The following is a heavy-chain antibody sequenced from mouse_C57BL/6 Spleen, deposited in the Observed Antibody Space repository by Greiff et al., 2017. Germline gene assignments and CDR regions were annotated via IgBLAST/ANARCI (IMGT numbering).Heavy chain of an antibody. CDR2: IDPSDSYT. CDR1: GYTFTSYW. CDR3: ARPPLDGYYGY. V-gene: IGHV1-50*01. J-gene: IGHJ2*01. D-gene: IGHD2-3*01. Sequence: QVQLQQPGAELVKPGASVKLSCKASGYTFTSYWMQWVKQRPGQGLEWIGEIDPSDSYTNYNQKFKGKATLTVDTSSSTAYMQLSSLTSEDSAVYYGARPPLDGYYGYWGQGTALTVSS.